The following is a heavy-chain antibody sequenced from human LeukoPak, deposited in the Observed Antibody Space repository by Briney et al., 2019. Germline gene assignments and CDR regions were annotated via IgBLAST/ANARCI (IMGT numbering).Heavy chain of an antibody. CDR1: GFTFSSYA. V-gene: IGHV3-30-3*01. CDR3: ARDDGDYQNYYFDY. J-gene: IGHJ4*02. CDR2: ISYDGSNK. Sequence: GRSLGLSCAASGFTFSSYAMHWVRQAPGKGLEWVAVISYDGSNKYYADSVKGRFTISRDNSKNTLYLQMNSLRAEDTAVYYCARDDGDYQNYYFDYWGQGTLVTVSS. D-gene: IGHD4-17*01.